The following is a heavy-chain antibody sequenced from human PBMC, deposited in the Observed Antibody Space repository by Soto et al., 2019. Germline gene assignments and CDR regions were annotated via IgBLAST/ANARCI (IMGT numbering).Heavy chain of an antibody. Sequence: GGSLRLSCEAPGFTFSSYAMHWVRQAPGKGLEWVAVILSDGNNKFFADSVKGRFTISRDNSRNTLYLQMNSLRTEDTALFYCARWGRIATAGSDAFDFWGQGTMVTVSS. CDR1: GFTFSSYA. V-gene: IGHV3-30-3*01. CDR2: ILSDGNNK. D-gene: IGHD6-13*01. J-gene: IGHJ3*01. CDR3: ARWGRIATAGSDAFDF.